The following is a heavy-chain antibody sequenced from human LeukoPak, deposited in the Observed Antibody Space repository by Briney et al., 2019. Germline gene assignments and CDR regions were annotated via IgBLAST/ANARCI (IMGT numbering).Heavy chain of an antibody. D-gene: IGHD3-16*01. CDR3: ARTSWPSTGEYYFDN. CDR1: GHTFTSYG. V-gene: IGHV1-18*01. J-gene: IGHJ4*02. CDR2: ISAYNGNT. Sequence: ASVKVSCKASGHTFTSYGISWVRQAPGQGLEWMGWISAYNGNTHYAEKLQGRVTMTTDTSTSTAYLELGSLRSDDTAVYYCARTSWPSTGEYYFDNWGQGTLVTVSS.